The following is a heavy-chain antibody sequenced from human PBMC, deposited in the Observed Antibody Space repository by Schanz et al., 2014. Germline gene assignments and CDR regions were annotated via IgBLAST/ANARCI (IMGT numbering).Heavy chain of an antibody. V-gene: IGHV1-2*02. CDR1: GYTFAVYY. Sequence: QVQLVQSGAEVKKPGASVKVSCKASGYTFAVYYIHWVRQAPGQGLEFMGWINPNSGDTEYGQQFEGRVTMTTDTSTSTVYMELRSLTSDDSAVYYCARDRDQWDGNYLDYWGQGTLVTVSS. J-gene: IGHJ4*02. D-gene: IGHD1-26*01. CDR3: ARDRDQWDGNYLDY. CDR2: INPNSGDT.